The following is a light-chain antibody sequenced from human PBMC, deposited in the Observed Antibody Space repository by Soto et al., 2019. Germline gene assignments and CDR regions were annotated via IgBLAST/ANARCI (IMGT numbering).Light chain of an antibody. CDR3: QTWGTGIVV. Sequence: QSVLTQSPSASASLGASVKLTCTLSSGHSSYAIAWHQQQPEKGPRYLMKLNSDGSHSKGDGIPDRFSGSSSGAERYLTISGIQSEDEADYCCQTWGTGIVVFGGGTKLTVL. CDR1: SGHSSYA. J-gene: IGLJ2*01. V-gene: IGLV4-69*01. CDR2: LNSDGSH.